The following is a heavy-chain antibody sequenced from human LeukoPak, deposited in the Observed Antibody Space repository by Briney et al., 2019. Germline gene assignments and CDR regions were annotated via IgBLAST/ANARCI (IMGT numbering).Heavy chain of an antibody. CDR2: IYYSGST. CDR1: GGSISSGGYY. J-gene: IGHJ4*02. V-gene: IGHV4-31*03. D-gene: IGHD6-13*01. Sequence: QASETLSLTCTVSGGSISSGGYYWSWIRQHPGKGLEWIGYIYYSGSTYYNPSLKSRVTISVDTSKNQFSLKLSSVTAADTAVYYCARASTYSSSVWNPVSLWGQGTLVTVSS. CDR3: ARASTYSSSVWNPVSL.